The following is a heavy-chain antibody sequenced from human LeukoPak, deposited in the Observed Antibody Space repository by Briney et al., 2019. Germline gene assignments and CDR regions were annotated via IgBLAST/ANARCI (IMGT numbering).Heavy chain of an antibody. CDR3: AKDLDYTTYGYYVDY. Sequence: GGSLTLSRTASALTFSTYAVNWVSQAPGKGLEWVSGIGAGGTFTYYADSVKGRFTISRDNSRNTLYLQMNSLRADDTAVYYCAKDLDYTTYGYYVDYWGQGALVTVSS. D-gene: IGHD4-11*01. J-gene: IGHJ4*02. CDR1: ALTFSTYA. CDR2: IGAGGTFT. V-gene: IGHV3-23*01.